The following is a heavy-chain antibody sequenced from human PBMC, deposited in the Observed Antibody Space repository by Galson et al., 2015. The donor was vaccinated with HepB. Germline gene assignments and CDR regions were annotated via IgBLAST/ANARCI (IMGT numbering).Heavy chain of an antibody. CDR2: ISSDSSSI. CDR3: AKASGRIAAREVFDY. CDR1: EFTFSSYS. D-gene: IGHD6-6*01. Sequence: SLRLSCAASEFTFSSYSMNWVRQAPGKGLEWVSSISSDSSSIYYADSVKGRFTISRDNGRDSLYLQMNSLRAEDTAVYYCAKASGRIAAREVFDYWGQGTLVTVSS. J-gene: IGHJ4*02. V-gene: IGHV3-21*01.